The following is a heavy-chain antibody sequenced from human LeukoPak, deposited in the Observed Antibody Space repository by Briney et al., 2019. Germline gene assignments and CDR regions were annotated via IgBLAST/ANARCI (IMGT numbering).Heavy chain of an antibody. D-gene: IGHD3-10*01. J-gene: IGHJ4*02. V-gene: IGHV3-23*01. CDR2: ISGSGGST. CDR3: AKFRVQGVMSYFDY. Sequence: GGSLRLSCAASGFTFSSYAMSWVRQAPGKGLDWVSAISGSGGSTYYADSVKGRFTISRDNSKNTLYLQMNSLRAEDTAVYYCAKFRVQGVMSYFDYWGQATLVTVSS. CDR1: GFTFSSYA.